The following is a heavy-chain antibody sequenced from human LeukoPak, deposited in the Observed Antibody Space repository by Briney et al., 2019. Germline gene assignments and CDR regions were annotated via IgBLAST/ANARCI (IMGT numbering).Heavy chain of an antibody. CDR3: ARGGGGYYGSGSYLIDH. J-gene: IGHJ4*02. D-gene: IGHD3-10*01. CDR2: ISAYNGNT. CDR1: GYSFRNYG. V-gene: IGHV1-18*01. Sequence: GASVKVSCKASGYSFRNYGISWVRQAPGQGLEYMGWISAYNGNTNYAQRLQGRVTMTTDTSTSTVYMELRSLRSGDTAVYYCARGGGGYYGSGSYLIDHWGQGTLVTVSS.